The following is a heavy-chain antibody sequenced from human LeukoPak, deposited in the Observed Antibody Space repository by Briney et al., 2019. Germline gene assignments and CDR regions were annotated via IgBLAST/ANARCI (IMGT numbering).Heavy chain of an antibody. D-gene: IGHD1-26*01. Sequence: PGGSLRLSCAASGFTFISYAMSWVRQAPGKGLEWVSAISGSGGSTYYADSVKGRFTISRDNSKNTLYLQMNSLRAEDTAVYYCARGKSGSHHVEYYYGMDVWGQGTTVTVSS. CDR1: GFTFISYA. V-gene: IGHV3-23*01. J-gene: IGHJ6*02. CDR2: ISGSGGST. CDR3: ARGKSGSHHVEYYYGMDV.